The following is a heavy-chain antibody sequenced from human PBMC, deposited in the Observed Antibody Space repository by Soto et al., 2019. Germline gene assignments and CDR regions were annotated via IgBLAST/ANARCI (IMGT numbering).Heavy chain of an antibody. D-gene: IGHD3-3*01. J-gene: IGHJ4*02. CDR2: INAGNGNT. CDR3: ARDPHFFGVVFDY. CDR1: GYTFTSYA. V-gene: IGHV1-3*05. Sequence: QVQLVQSGAAEKKPGASVKVSCKASGYTFTSYAMHWGRQAPGQRLEWMGWINAGNGNTKYSQKFQGRVIITRDTSASTAYMELSSLRSEDTAVYYCARDPHFFGVVFDYWGQGTMVTVSS.